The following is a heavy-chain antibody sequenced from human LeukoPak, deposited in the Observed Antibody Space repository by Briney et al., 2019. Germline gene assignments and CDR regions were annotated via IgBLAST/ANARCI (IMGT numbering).Heavy chain of an antibody. CDR3: ARASSWYFFDY. D-gene: IGHD6-13*01. CDR2: ISWNSGSI. J-gene: IGHJ4*02. V-gene: IGHV3-9*01. Sequence: GGSLRLSCAASGFTFDDYAMHWVRQAPGKGLEWVSGISWNSGSIGYVDSVKGRFTISRDNAKNSLYLQMNSLRAEDTAVYYCARASSWYFFDYWGQGTLVTVSS. CDR1: GFTFDDYA.